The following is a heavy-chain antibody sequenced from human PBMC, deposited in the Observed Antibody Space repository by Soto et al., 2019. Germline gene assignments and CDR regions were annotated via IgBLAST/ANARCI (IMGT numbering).Heavy chain of an antibody. CDR3: ARDDDYPDNGFDY. Sequence: ESGGGVVQPGTSLRLSCAASGFTFSRHGMHWVRQTPGKGLEWLAVILNDASGHWYADSVKGRFTISRDNFENTLYLQMNGLRLEDTVMYYCARDDDYPDNGFDYWGQGTLVTVSS. CDR1: GFTFSRHG. V-gene: IGHV3-33*01. D-gene: IGHD4-17*01. CDR2: ILNDASGH. J-gene: IGHJ4*02.